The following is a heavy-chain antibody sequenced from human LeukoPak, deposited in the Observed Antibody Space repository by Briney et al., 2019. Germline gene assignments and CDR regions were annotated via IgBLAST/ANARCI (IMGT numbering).Heavy chain of an antibody. D-gene: IGHD2-15*01. CDR1: GGSVSSGSYF. Sequence: SSETLSLTCTVSGGSVSSGSYFWSWIRQPPGKGLEWIGYIYYSGSTNYNPSLKSRVTISKDTSKNQFSLKLSSVTAADTAVYYCAGEAHCSGGSCYYADYWGQGNLVTVSS. V-gene: IGHV4-61*01. CDR2: IYYSGST. CDR3: AGEAHCSGGSCYYADY. J-gene: IGHJ4*02.